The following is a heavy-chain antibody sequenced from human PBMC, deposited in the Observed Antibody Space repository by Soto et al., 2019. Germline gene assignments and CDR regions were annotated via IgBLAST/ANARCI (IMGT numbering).Heavy chain of an antibody. CDR2: ISAYNGNT. Sequence: ASVKFSCKASGYTFTSYGISWVRQAPGQGLEWMGWISAYNGNTNYAQKLQGRVTMTTDTSTSTAYMELRSLRSDDTAVYYCARGNEYSYGYFYYGMDVWGQGTTVTVSS. CDR1: GYTFTSYG. J-gene: IGHJ6*02. V-gene: IGHV1-18*04. D-gene: IGHD5-18*01. CDR3: ARGNEYSYGYFYYGMDV.